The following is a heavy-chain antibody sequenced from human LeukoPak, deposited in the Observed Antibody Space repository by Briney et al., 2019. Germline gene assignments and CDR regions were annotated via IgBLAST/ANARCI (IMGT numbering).Heavy chain of an antibody. CDR1: GYSFTSYW. D-gene: IGHD6-13*01. CDR2: IYPGDSDT. V-gene: IGHV5-51*01. J-gene: IGHJ3*02. Sequence: NAGESLKISCKGSGYSFTSYWIGWVRQMPGKGLEWMGIIYPGDSDTRYSPSFQGQVTISADKSISTAYLQWSSLKASDTAMYYCARQTRYSSSWADAFDIWGQGTMVTVSS. CDR3: ARQTRYSSSWADAFDI.